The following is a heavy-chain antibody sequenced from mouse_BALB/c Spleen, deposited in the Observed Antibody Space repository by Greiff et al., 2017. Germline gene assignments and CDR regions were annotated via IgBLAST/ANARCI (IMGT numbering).Heavy chain of an antibody. D-gene: IGHD2-4*01. CDR1: GYAFTSYN. Sequence: EVQLQESGPELVKPGASVKVSCKASGYAFTSYNMYWVKQSHGKSLEWIGYIDPYNGGTSYNQKFKGKATLTVDKSSSTAYMHLNSLTSEDSAVYYCEGGDYDRAWFAYWGQGTLVTVSA. J-gene: IGHJ3*01. CDR2: IDPYNGGT. CDR3: EGGDYDRAWFAY. V-gene: IGHV1S135*01.